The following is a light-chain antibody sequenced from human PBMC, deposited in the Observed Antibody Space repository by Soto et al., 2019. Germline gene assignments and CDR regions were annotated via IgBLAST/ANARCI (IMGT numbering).Light chain of an antibody. J-gene: IGLJ7*01. CDR2: DNN. V-gene: IGLV1-51*01. CDR3: GTWGSSLSAGV. CDR1: SSNIGNNY. Sequence: QSVLTQPPSVSAAPGQKVTISCSGSSSNIGNNYVSWYQQLPGTAPKLLIYDNNKRPSGIPDRFSGSKSGPSAALGITGLPAGDEADYYCGTWGSSLSAGVFGGGTQLTVL.